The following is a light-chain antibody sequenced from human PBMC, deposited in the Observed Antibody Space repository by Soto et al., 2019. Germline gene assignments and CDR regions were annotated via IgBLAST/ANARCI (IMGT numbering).Light chain of an antibody. J-gene: IGLJ1*01. CDR3: QSYDSSLSVLYV. CDR2: DNS. V-gene: IGLV1-40*01. Sequence: QSVLTQPPSVSGAPGQRVTISCTGSSSNIGAGYDVHWYQQLPGTAPKLLIYDNSNRPSGVPDRFSGSKSGTSASLAITGLQAEDEADYYCQSYDSSLSVLYVFGTGTKVTDL. CDR1: SSNIGAGYD.